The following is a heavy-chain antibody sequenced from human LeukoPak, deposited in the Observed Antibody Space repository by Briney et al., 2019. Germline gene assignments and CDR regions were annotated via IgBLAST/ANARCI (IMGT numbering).Heavy chain of an antibody. CDR2: IWYDGSNK. V-gene: IGHV3-33*01. D-gene: IGHD4-17*01. Sequence: GGSLRLSCAASGFTFSSYGMHWVRQAPGKGLEWVAVIWYDGSNKYYADSVKGRFTISSDNSKNTLYLQMNSLRAEDTAVYYCARGKDYGDYATPTFDIWGQGTMVTVSS. J-gene: IGHJ3*02. CDR3: ARGKDYGDYATPTFDI. CDR1: GFTFSSYG.